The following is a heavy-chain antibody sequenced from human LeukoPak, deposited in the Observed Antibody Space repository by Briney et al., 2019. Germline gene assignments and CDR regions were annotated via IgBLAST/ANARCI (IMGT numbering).Heavy chain of an antibody. CDR1: GFTFSSYG. D-gene: IGHD3-22*01. J-gene: IGHJ5*02. CDR3: AKDTYYYDSSGYSAFYWFDP. V-gene: IGHV3-30*02. Sequence: PGGSLRLSCAASGFTFSSYGMHWVRQAPGKWLEWVAFIRYDGSNKYYADSVKGRFTISRDNSKNTLYPQMNSLRAEDTAVYYCAKDTYYYDSSGYSAFYWFDPWGQGTLVTVSS. CDR2: IRYDGSNK.